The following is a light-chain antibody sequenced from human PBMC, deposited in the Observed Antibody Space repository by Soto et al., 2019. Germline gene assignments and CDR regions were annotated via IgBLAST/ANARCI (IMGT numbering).Light chain of an antibody. CDR1: QSVSSN. CDR2: GAS. CDR3: QQYKNWPLT. Sequence: EIVMTQSPATLSVSPGGRATLSCRASQSVSSNLAWYQQKPGQAPRLLIYGASTRATGFPARFSGSGSGTEFTLTISSLQSEEFAVYYCQQYKNWPLTFGRGTKVDIK. J-gene: IGKJ1*01. V-gene: IGKV3-15*01.